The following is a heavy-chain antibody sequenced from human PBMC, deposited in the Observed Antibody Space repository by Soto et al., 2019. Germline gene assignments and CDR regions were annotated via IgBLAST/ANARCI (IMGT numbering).Heavy chain of an antibody. J-gene: IGHJ4*02. CDR2: ISGDGSNA. CDR3: VRNRGPFLRDGLEY. D-gene: IGHD3-10*01. V-gene: IGHV3-74*01. CDR1: GFTFSSFW. Sequence: EVQLVESGGGLVQPGGSLRISCAASGFTFSSFWMHWVRQAPGKGLVWVSRISGDGSNAVYADSVKGRFTVSRDNGQNTLDLQMNSLTSDDTALYYCVRNRGPFLRDGLEYWGPGILVTVSS.